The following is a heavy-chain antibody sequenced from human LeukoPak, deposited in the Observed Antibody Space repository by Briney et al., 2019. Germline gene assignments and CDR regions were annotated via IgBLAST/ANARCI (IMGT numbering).Heavy chain of an antibody. V-gene: IGHV4-59*08. CDR3: TRQRGCYESYLDY. D-gene: IGHD5-12*01. CDR1: GGSISNLC. J-gene: IGHJ4*02. CDR2: NYYRGST. Sequence: SETLSLTCTVSGGSISNLCWSWIRQPPGDWLEWIRYNYYRGSTNYDPSLKSRVNISVDKSKNQYSLKLSSVTAADTAVYYCTRQRGCYESYLDYWGQGTLVTVSS.